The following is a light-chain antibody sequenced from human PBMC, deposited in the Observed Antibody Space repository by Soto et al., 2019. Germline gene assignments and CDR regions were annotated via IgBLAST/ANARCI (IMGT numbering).Light chain of an antibody. J-gene: IGKJ5*01. CDR1: QSVSSN. CDR2: GAS. V-gene: IGKV3-15*01. Sequence: ERVMTQSPATLSVSPGERATLSCRASQSVSSNLPWYQQKPGQAPRLLVYGASTRATIIPARFSGSRSGTEFTLTISSLQSEDFAVYYCQQYNTWPPTLGQGTRLEIK. CDR3: QQYNTWPPT.